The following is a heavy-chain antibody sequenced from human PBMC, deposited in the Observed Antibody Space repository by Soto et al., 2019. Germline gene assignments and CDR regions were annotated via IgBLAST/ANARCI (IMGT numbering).Heavy chain of an antibody. CDR2: IFQSGST. CDR1: GGSIRSNNW. CDR3: ARVYSGSYSDY. J-gene: IGHJ4*02. Sequence: QVQLQESGPGLVKPSGTLSLTCAVSGGSIRSNNWWSWVRQPPGKGVEWIGEIFQSGSTNYNPSLKTRVTISVDKSKNQFSLKLSSVTAADTAVYYCARVYSGSYSDYWGQGTLVTVSS. V-gene: IGHV4-4*02. D-gene: IGHD1-26*01.